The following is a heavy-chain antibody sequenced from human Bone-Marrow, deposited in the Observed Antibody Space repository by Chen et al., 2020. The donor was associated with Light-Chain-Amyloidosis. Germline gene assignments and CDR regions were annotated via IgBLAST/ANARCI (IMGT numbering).Heavy chain of an antibody. D-gene: IGHD2-2*01. Sequence: VQLVEFGGGYVQPGGSLGLPCVGSGFTFTNNPMTWVRQAPGKGLEWVSVARGGDGPTYYADSVRGRFTIYRDNSKNTLYLQMNSLRAEDTAVYYCAKDRCTSISCSDFDYWGQGTLVTVSS. CDR2: ARGGDGPT. CDR1: GFTFTNNP. V-gene: IGHV3-23*04. CDR3: AKDRCTSISCSDFDY. J-gene: IGHJ4*02.